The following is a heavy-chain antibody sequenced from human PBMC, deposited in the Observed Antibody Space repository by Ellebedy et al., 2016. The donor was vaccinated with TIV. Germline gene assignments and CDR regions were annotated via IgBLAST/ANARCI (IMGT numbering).Heavy chain of an antibody. CDR1: GYTFSSYF. CDR2: INPSGGST. CDR3: ARDLFEGVTADY. J-gene: IGHJ4*02. D-gene: IGHD3-16*01. V-gene: IGHV1-46*01. Sequence: ASVKVSCXASGYTFSSYFMHWVRQAPGQGLEWMGIINPSGGSTSYAQKFQGRVTLTRDTSTSTVYMELSSLRSEDTAVYYCARDLFEGVTADYWGQGTLVTVSS.